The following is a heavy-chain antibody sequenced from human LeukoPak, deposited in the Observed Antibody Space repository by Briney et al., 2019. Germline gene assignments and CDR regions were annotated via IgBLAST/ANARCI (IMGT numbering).Heavy chain of an antibody. V-gene: IGHV1-2*02. J-gene: IGHJ5*02. Sequence: ASVKVSCKASGYTFTGYYMHWVRQAPGQGLEWMGWINPNSGGTNYAQKFQGRVTMTRDTSISTAYMELRRLRSDDTAVYYCARWQWLENNWFDPWGQGTLVTVSS. CDR3: ARWQWLENNWFDP. D-gene: IGHD6-19*01. CDR2: INPNSGGT. CDR1: GYTFTGYY.